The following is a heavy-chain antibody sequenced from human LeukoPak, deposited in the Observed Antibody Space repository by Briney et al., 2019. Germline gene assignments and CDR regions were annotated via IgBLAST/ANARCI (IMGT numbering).Heavy chain of an antibody. CDR3: ATELRILSWGVDAFDI. J-gene: IGHJ3*02. Sequence: GGSLRLSCAASGFTFNSYAVHWVRQAPGKGLEWVAFISYDGSKTYHADSVKGRFTISRDTSKTTLYLQMNSLRAEDTAVYYFATELRILSWGVDAFDIWGQGTMVTVCS. D-gene: IGHD3-10*01. V-gene: IGHV3-30*04. CDR2: ISYDGSKT. CDR1: GFTFNSYA.